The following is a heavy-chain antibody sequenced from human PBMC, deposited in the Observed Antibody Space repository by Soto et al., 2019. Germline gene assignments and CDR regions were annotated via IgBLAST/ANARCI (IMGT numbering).Heavy chain of an antibody. J-gene: IGHJ4*02. CDR2: IYHSGST. Sequence: SETLSLTCAVSGGSISSGCYSWSWIRQPPGKGLEWIGYIYHSGSTYYNPSLKSRVTISVDRSKNQLSLKLSSVTAADTAVYYCARLAGHFDYWGQGTLVTVSS. CDR3: ARLAGHFDY. D-gene: IGHD6-19*01. V-gene: IGHV4-30-2*01. CDR1: GGSISSGCYS.